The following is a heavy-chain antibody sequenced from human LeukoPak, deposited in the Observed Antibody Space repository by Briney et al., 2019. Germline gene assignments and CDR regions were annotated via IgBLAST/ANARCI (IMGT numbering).Heavy chain of an antibody. V-gene: IGHV1-2*02. CDR1: GYTFTGYY. CDR3: AREARSGYEGFWSDP. D-gene: IGHD5-12*01. Sequence: ASVKVSCKASGYTFTGYYMHWVRQAPGQGLEWMGWINPNSGGTNYAQKFQGRVTMSVDTSHNQFFLKLNSVTAADTAVYYCAREARSGYEGFWSDPWGQGTVVTVSS. CDR2: INPNSGGT. J-gene: IGHJ5*02.